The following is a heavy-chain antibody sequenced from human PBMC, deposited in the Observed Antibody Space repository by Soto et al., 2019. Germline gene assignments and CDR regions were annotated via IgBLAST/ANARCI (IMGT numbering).Heavy chain of an antibody. V-gene: IGHV3-23*01. J-gene: IGHJ4*02. Sequence: GGSLRLSCAASGFTFSSYAMSWVRQAPGKGLEWVSAISGSGGSTYYADSVKGRFTISRDNSKNTLYLQMNSLRAEDTAVYYCAKAIYYYGSGSYPIDYWGQGTLVTVSS. CDR1: GFTFSSYA. CDR3: AKAIYYYGSGSYPIDY. CDR2: ISGSGGST. D-gene: IGHD3-10*01.